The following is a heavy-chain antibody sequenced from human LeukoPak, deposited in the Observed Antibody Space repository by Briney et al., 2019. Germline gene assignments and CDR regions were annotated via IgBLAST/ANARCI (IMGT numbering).Heavy chain of an antibody. CDR2: IYYSGST. CDR1: GGSISSSRYY. D-gene: IGHD3-22*01. CDR3: ARGYYYDSSGQSDYFDY. J-gene: IGHJ4*02. Sequence: PSETLSLTCTVSGGSISSSRYYWGWIRQPPGKGLEWIGSIYYSGSTYYNPSLKSRVTISVDTSKNQFSLKLSSVTAADTAVYYCARGYYYDSSGQSDYFDYWGQGTLVTVSS. V-gene: IGHV4-39*01.